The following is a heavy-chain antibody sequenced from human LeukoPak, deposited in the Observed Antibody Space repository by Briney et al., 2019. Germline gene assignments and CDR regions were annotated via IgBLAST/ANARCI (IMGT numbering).Heavy chain of an antibody. D-gene: IGHD1-1*01. CDR2: IYYSGST. Sequence: ASETLSLTCTVSGGSISSSSYYWGWIRQPPGKGLEWIGSIYYSGSTYYNPSLKSRVTISVDTSKNQFSLKLSSVTAADTAVYYCARGSGINDDDAFDIWGRGTMVTVSS. J-gene: IGHJ3*02. CDR3: ARGSGINDDDAFDI. CDR1: GGSISSSSYY. V-gene: IGHV4-39*07.